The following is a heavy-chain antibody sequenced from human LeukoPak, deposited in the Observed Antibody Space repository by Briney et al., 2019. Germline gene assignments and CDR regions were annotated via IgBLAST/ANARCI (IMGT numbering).Heavy chain of an antibody. CDR1: GGSISSSSYY. CDR3: AAAFDY. CDR2: TYYGGNT. V-gene: IGHV4-39*01. J-gene: IGHJ4*02. Sequence: SETLSLTCTVSGGSISSSSYYWGWIRQPPGKGLEWIGNTYYGGNTYYNPSLKSRVTISVDTSKNQFSLELNSVTAADTAVYYCAAAFDYWGQGTLVTVSS. D-gene: IGHD6-25*01.